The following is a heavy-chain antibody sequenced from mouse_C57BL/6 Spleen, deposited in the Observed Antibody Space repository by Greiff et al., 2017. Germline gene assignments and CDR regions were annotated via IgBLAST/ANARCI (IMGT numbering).Heavy chain of an antibody. D-gene: IGHD1-1*01. Sequence: EVQGVESGGGLVKPGGSLKLSCAASGFTFSDYGMHWVRQAPEKGLEWVAYISSGSSTIYYADTVKGRFTISRDNAKNTLFLQMTSLRSEASAMYYCARRGTTVVEGGCDYGGQGTTLTVSS. J-gene: IGHJ2*01. V-gene: IGHV5-17*01. CDR1: GFTFSDYG. CDR2: ISSGSSTI. CDR3: ARRGTTVVEGGCDY.